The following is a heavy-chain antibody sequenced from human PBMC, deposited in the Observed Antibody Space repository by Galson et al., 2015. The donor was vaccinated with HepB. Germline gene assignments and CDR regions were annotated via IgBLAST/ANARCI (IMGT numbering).Heavy chain of an antibody. V-gene: IGHV1-69*13. CDR3: ARWAAYCGGDCSPASYYFDY. CDR2: IIPIFGTA. CDR1: GGTFSSYA. J-gene: IGHJ4*02. Sequence: SVKVSCKASGGTFSSYAISWVRRAPGQGLEWMGGIIPIFGTANYAQKFQGRVTITADESTSTAYMELSSLRSEDTAVYYCARWAAYCGGDCSPASYYFDYWGQGTLVTVSS. D-gene: IGHD2-21*02.